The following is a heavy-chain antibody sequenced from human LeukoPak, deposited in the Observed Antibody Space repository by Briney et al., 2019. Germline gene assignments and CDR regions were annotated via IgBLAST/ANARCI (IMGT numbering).Heavy chain of an antibody. Sequence: ASVKVSCKASGGTFSSYAISWVRQAPGQGLEWMGGIIPIFGTANYAQKFQGRVTITADESTSTAYMELSSLRSEDTAVYYCARHQAVAGPFDYWGQGTLVTVSS. CDR1: GGTFSSYA. CDR2: IIPIFGTA. D-gene: IGHD6-19*01. CDR3: ARHQAVAGPFDY. V-gene: IGHV1-69*13. J-gene: IGHJ4*02.